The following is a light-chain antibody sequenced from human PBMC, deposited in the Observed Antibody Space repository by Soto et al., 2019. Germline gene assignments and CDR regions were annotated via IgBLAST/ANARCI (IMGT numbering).Light chain of an antibody. V-gene: IGLV1-44*01. CDR3: QSYDSSLSRRWV. J-gene: IGLJ3*02. Sequence: QSVLTQPPSASGTPGQRVTISCSGSSSNIGSSTVTWYQQLPGAAPTVLIHSNNQRPSGVPDRFSGSKSGTSASLAISGLQSDDEADYYCQSYDSSLSRRWVFGGGTKLTVL. CDR1: SSNIGSST. CDR2: SNN.